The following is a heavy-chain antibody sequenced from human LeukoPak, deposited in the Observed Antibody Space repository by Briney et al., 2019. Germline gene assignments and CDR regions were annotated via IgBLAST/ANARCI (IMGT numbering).Heavy chain of an antibody. D-gene: IGHD3-22*01. CDR3: ARVYYYDSSGYSDY. CDR1: GGSFSGYY. CDR2: ISHSGST. Sequence: NPSETLSLTCAVYGGSFSGYYWRWIRQPPGKGLEWIEEISHSGSTNYNPSLKSRVTISVDTSKNQFSLKLSSVTAADTAVYYCARVYYYDSSGYSDYWGQGTLVTVSS. V-gene: IGHV4-34*01. J-gene: IGHJ4*02.